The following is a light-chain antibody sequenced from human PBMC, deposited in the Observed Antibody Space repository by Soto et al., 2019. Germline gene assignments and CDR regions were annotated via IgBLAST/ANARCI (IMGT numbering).Light chain of an antibody. Sequence: EIVMTQSPATLSVSPGERASLSCRASQSVGSNLAWYQQTAGQAPRLLIYGASTRATGIPARFSGSGSGTEFTLTISSLQSEDFAVDSCQQYTHWPYTFGQGTKLEIK. CDR1: QSVGSN. CDR2: GAS. V-gene: IGKV3-15*01. CDR3: QQYTHWPYT. J-gene: IGKJ2*01.